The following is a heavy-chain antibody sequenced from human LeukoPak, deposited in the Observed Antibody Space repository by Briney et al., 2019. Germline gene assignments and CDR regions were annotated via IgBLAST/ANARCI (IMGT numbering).Heavy chain of an antibody. J-gene: IGHJ4*02. CDR3: ARANYYDSSPSF. V-gene: IGHV3-7*04. D-gene: IGHD3-22*01. CDR1: GFTFSSYW. CDR2: IKQDGSEK. Sequence: PGGSLRLSCAASGFTFSSYWMSWVRQAPGKGREGGANIKQDGSEKYYVDSVKGRFTISRDNAKNSLYLQMSSLRAEDTAVYYCARANYYDSSPSFWGQGTLVTVSS.